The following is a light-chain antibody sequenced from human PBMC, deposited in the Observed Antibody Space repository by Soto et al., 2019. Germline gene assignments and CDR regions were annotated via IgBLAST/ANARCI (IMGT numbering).Light chain of an antibody. V-gene: IGLV1-51*01. CDR2: DNT. CDR1: SSNTGSNY. J-gene: IGLJ1*01. Sequence: QSVLTQPPSVSAAPGQTVTISCSGSSSNTGSNYVSWYQQLPETAPKLLIYDNTKRPSGIPDRFSGSKSGTSATLGIAGLQTGDEADYFCGTWDNSLSAYVFGTGTKLTVL. CDR3: GTWDNSLSAYV.